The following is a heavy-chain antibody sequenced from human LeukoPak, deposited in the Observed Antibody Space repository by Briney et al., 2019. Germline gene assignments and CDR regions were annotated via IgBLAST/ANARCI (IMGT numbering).Heavy chain of an antibody. V-gene: IGHV1-69*13. CDR3: ARGETMVRGVITLGAFDI. J-gene: IGHJ3*02. Sequence: SVKVSCKASGGTFSSYAISWVRQAPGQGLEWMGGIIPIFGTANYAQKFQGRVTITADESTSTAYMELSSLRSEDTAVYYCARGETMVRGVITLGAFDIWGQGTMVTVSS. CDR2: IIPIFGTA. CDR1: GGTFSSYA. D-gene: IGHD3-10*01.